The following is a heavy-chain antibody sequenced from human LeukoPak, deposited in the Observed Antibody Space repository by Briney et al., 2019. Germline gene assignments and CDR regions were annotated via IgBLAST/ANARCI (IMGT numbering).Heavy chain of an antibody. CDR2: ISGSGGST. V-gene: IGHV3-23*01. Sequence: GGSLRLSCAASGFTISSYGMSWVRQAPGKGLEWGSAISGSGGSTYYADSVKGRFTISRDNSKNTLYLQMNSLRAEDTAVYYCAKDKPPYSSGWYYFDYWGQGALVTVSS. J-gene: IGHJ4*02. CDR1: GFTISSYG. D-gene: IGHD6-19*01. CDR3: AKDKPPYSSGWYYFDY.